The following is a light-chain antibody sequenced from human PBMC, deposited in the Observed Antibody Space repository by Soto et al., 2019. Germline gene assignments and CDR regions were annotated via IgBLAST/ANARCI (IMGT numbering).Light chain of an antibody. V-gene: IGKV3-15*01. J-gene: IGKJ5*01. CDR2: GAS. CDR3: QQYNNWPPIT. CDR1: QSVDTN. Sequence: EIVMTQSPATLSLSPGDTATLSCRASQSVDTNLAWYQQKPGQAPRLLIYGASTRATGIPARFSGSGSGTEFTLTISSLQSEDFAVYYCQQYNNWPPITFGQGTRLEIK.